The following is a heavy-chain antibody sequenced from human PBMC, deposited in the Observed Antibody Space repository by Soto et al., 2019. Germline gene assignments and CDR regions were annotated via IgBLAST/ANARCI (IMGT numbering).Heavy chain of an antibody. CDR3: ARHWIDGSGTYYFYGMDV. V-gene: IGHV4-61*05. CDR1: GGSISSSSYY. J-gene: IGHJ6*02. CDR2: ISYSGST. D-gene: IGHD3-10*01. Sequence: SETLSLTCTVSGGSISSSSYYWGWIRQPPGKGLEWIGYISYSGSTRYNPSLKSRVTLSVDTSKNQFSVKLSSVTAADTAVYYCARHWIDGSGTYYFYGMDVWGQGTTVTVSS.